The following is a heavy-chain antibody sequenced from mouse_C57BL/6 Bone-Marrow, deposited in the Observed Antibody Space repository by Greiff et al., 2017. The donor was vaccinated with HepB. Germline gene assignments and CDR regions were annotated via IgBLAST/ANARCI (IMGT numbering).Heavy chain of an antibody. V-gene: IGHV5-15*01. Sequence: EVQRVESGGGLVQPGGSLKLSCAASGFTFSDYGMAWVRQAPRKGPEWVAFISNLAYSIYYADTVTGRFTISRETAKNTLYLEMSSLMSEDTAMYYGARLTPYWDFDVWGTGTAVTVSS. CDR3: ARLTPYWDFDV. CDR1: GFTFSDYG. CDR2: ISNLAYSI. J-gene: IGHJ1*03. D-gene: IGHD1-3*01.